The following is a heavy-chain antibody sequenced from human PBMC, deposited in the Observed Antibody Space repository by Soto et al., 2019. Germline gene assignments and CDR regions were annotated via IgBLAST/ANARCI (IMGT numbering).Heavy chain of an antibody. D-gene: IGHD1-20*01. CDR3: ARGWGRAVYHSALDV. CDR1: GFTFSTYG. V-gene: IGHV3-33*01. CDR2: IYYNGTNN. J-gene: IGHJ3*01. Sequence: QVQVVESGGGVVQPGRSLRLSCAASGFTFSTYGMHWVRQAPGKGLEWVTVIYYNGTNNYYADSVKGRFTISRDTSKNTLYLQMNSLRVEDTAVYYCARGWGRAVYHSALDVWGQGTMVTVSS.